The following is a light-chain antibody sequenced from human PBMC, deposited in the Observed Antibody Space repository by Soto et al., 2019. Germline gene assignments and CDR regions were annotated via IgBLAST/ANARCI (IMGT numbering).Light chain of an antibody. CDR1: TGDVGGYNY. J-gene: IGLJ3*02. CDR3: CSYAGSYSWV. Sequence: QPVLTQPRSVSGSPGQSVTISCTGTTGDVGGYNYVSWYQHHPGNAPKLIIYDVSERPSGVPDRFSGFKSGNTASLTISGLQAEDEADYYCCSYAGSYSWVFGGGTKLTVL. CDR2: DVS. V-gene: IGLV2-11*01.